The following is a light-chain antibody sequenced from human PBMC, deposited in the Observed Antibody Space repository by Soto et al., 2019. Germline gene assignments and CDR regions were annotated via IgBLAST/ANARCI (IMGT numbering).Light chain of an antibody. J-gene: IGKJ2*01. CDR1: QSVSSN. CDR2: GTS. V-gene: IGKV3-15*01. CDR3: QQYNNWPPYT. Sequence: IVMTQSPATLSVSPGDRATLSCRASQSVSSNLAWYQQKPGQGPRLLIYGTSTRATGVPARFSGSGSGTEFTLTISSLQSEDFVVYYCQQYNNWPPYTFGQGTKLEIK.